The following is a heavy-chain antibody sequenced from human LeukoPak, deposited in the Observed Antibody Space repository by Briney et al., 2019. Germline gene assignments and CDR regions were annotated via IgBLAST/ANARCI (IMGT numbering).Heavy chain of an antibody. CDR1: GYTFTSYG. D-gene: IGHD3-16*02. CDR3: ARGFSVYDYVWGSYRYPDY. Sequence: ASVKVSCKASGYTFTSYGINWVRQATGQGLEWMGWMNPNSGNTGYAQKFQGRVTMTRNTSISTAYMELSSLRSEDTAVYYCARGFSVYDYVWGSYRYPDYWGQGTLVTVSS. J-gene: IGHJ4*02. CDR2: MNPNSGNT. V-gene: IGHV1-8*01.